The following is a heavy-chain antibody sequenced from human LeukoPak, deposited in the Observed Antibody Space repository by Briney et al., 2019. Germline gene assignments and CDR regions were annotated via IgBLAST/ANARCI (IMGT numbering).Heavy chain of an antibody. D-gene: IGHD2-2*01. CDR1: GGSISSYY. Sequence: KASETLSLTCTVSGGSISSYYWSWIRQPPGKGLEWIGYIYYSGSTNYNPSLKSRVTISVDTSKNQFSQKLSSVTAADTAVYYCAREGIVVVPAATHYYYYMDVWGKGTTVTVSS. V-gene: IGHV4-59*01. CDR2: IYYSGST. J-gene: IGHJ6*03. CDR3: AREGIVVVPAATHYYYYMDV.